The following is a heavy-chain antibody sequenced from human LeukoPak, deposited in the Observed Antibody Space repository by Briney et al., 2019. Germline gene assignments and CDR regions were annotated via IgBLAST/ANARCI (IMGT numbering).Heavy chain of an antibody. CDR1: GYSFTSYY. CDR3: ATAKYSSGWYGAFDI. CDR2: INPSGGST. J-gene: IGHJ3*02. Sequence: ASVKVSCKASGYSFTSYYIHWVRQAPGQGLEWMGIINPSGGSTSYAQKFQGRVTMTRDMSTSTVYMELSSLRSEDTAVYYCATAKYSSGWYGAFDIWGQGTMVTVSS. V-gene: IGHV1-46*01. D-gene: IGHD6-19*01.